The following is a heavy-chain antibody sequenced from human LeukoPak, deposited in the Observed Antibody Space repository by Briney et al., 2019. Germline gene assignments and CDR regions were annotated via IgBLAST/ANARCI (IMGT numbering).Heavy chain of an antibody. Sequence: SQTLSLTCAVSGGSISSGGYSWSWIRQPPGKGLEWIGYIYHSGGTYYNPSLKSRVTISVDRSKNQFSLKLSSVTAADTAVYYCARGRTAGDNWFDPWGQGTLVTVSS. CDR1: GGSISSGGYS. J-gene: IGHJ5*02. V-gene: IGHV4-30-2*01. CDR3: ARGRTAGDNWFDP. D-gene: IGHD7-27*01. CDR2: IYHSGGT.